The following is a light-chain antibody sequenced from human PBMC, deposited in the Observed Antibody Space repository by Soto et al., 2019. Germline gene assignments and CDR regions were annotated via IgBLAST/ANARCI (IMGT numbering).Light chain of an antibody. V-gene: IGLV7-46*01. CDR1: TGAVTSGHY. CDR3: LLSYSGAQAV. CDR2: DTS. J-gene: IGLJ2*01. Sequence: QAVVTQEPSPTVSPGGTVTLTCGSSTGAVTSGHYPYWFQQKPGQAPRTLIYDTSNKHSWTPARFSGSLLGGKAALTLSGAQPEDEAEYYCLLSYSGAQAVFGGGTKLTVL.